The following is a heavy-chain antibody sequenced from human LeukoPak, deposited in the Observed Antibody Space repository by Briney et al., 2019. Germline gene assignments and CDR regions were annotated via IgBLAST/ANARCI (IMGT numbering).Heavy chain of an antibody. CDR1: GYTFTDYY. V-gene: IGHV1-2*02. CDR3: ARPTLQTLGA. CDR2: INPNSGDT. D-gene: IGHD3-10*01. J-gene: IGHJ5*02. Sequence: VASVTVSCKASGYTFTDYYMHWVRQAPGQGLEWMGWINPNSGDTNYAQKFQGRVTMTRDTSISTAYMDLSSLRSDDTAVYYCARPTLQTLGAWGQGTLVTVSS.